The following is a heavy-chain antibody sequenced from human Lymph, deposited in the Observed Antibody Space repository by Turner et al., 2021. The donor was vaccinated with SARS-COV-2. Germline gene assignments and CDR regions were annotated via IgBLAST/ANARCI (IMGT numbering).Heavy chain of an antibody. D-gene: IGHD3-10*01. J-gene: IGHJ4*02. V-gene: IGHV3-21*01. CDR1: GFTFSSYS. CDR3: AREKLGELFDY. Sequence: EVQLVESGGGLVKPGGSLRLSCAASGFTFSSYSMNWVRQAPGKGLEWVSSISSRSSYIYYADSVKGRFTISRDNAKNSLYLQMNSLRADDTAVYYCAREKLGELFDYWGQGTLVTVSS. CDR2: ISSRSSYI.